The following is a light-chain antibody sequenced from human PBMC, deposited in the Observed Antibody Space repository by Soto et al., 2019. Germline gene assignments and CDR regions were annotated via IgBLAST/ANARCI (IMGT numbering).Light chain of an antibody. J-gene: IGKJ1*01. CDR3: QQYSIYPWT. Sequence: DIQMTQSPSTLSGSVGDRVAITCRASQSISTFLAWYQQKPGKAPNLLIYKTSVLESGVPSRFSGSGSGREFTLTISSLQPDDFATYYCQQYSIYPWTFGQGTKVEIK. CDR2: KTS. CDR1: QSISTF. V-gene: IGKV1-5*03.